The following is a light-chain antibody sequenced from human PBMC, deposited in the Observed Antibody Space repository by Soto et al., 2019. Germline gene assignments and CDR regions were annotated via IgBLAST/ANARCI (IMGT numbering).Light chain of an antibody. Sequence: QCVLTQAASGSGAHGQASSIFCTGTSSDVGGYNYVSWYQQQPGKAPKLMIYDVRNRPSGVSNRFSGSKSVNTASLTISGLQAEDEADYYCSSYTTVSTYVFGTGTKVTVL. V-gene: IGLV2-14*01. CDR3: SSYTTVSTYV. CDR1: SSDVGGYNY. CDR2: DVR. J-gene: IGLJ1*01.